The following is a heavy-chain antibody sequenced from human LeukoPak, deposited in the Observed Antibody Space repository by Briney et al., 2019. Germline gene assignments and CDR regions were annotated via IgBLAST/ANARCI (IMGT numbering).Heavy chain of an antibody. D-gene: IGHD3-10*01. V-gene: IGHV3-48*01. CDR3: AKGGSYGSGSYGDY. CDR2: IGTRSTTI. Sequence: PGGSLRLSCAASGFTFSSYTMNWVRKPPGKGLEWIANIGTRSTTIYYADSVKGRFTISRDNAKNSLYLQMNSLRADDTAVYYCAKGGSYGSGSYGDYWGQGTLVTVSS. CDR1: GFTFSSYT. J-gene: IGHJ4*02.